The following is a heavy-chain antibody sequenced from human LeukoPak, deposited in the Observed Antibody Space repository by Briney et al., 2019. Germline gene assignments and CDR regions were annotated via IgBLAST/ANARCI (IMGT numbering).Heavy chain of an antibody. D-gene: IGHD6-13*01. CDR1: GYTFTSYY. Sequence: ASVKVSCKASGYTFTSYYMHWLRQAPGQGLEWMGIINPSGGSTSYAQKFQGRVTMTRDTSTSTVYMELSSLRSEDTAVYYCASVDTAAGTPFGHWGQGTLVTVSS. CDR2: INPSGGST. J-gene: IGHJ1*01. V-gene: IGHV1-46*01. CDR3: ASVDTAAGTPFGH.